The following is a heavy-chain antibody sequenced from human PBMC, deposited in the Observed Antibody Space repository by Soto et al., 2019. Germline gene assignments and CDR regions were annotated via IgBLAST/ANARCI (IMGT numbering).Heavy chain of an antibody. D-gene: IGHD3-10*01. CDR3: ARAGDGYYYYYMDV. J-gene: IGHJ6*03. V-gene: IGHV3-48*01. Sequence: GGSLRLSCAASGFTFSSYSMNWVRQAPGKGLEWVSYISSSSSTIYYADSVKGRFTISRDNAKNSLYLQMNSLRAEDTAVYYCARAGDGYYYYYMDVWGKGTTVTVSS. CDR2: ISSSSSTI. CDR1: GFTFSSYS.